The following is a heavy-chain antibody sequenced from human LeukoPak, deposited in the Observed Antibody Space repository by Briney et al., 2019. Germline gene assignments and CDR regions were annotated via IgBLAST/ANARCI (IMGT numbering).Heavy chain of an antibody. CDR1: GFTFSSYG. J-gene: IGHJ4*02. CDR3: ARDYKSVDYYDSSGYYFGY. V-gene: IGHV3-33*01. Sequence: GGSLRLSCAASGFTFSSYGMHWVRQAPGKGLEWVAVICYDGSKKYYVDSVKGRFTISRDNSKNTLDLQINSLRAEDTAVYYCARDYKSVDYYDSSGYYFGYWGQGTLVTVSS. D-gene: IGHD3-22*01. CDR2: ICYDGSKK.